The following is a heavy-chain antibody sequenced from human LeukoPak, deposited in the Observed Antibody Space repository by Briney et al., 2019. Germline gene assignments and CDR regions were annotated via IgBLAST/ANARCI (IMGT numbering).Heavy chain of an antibody. Sequence: ASVKVSCKASGHTLTGYYMHWVRQAPGQGLEWMGWINPNSGGTNYAQKFQGRVTMTRDTSISTAYMELSRLRSDDTAVYYCARNVNCGGDCYSFFDYWGQGTLVTVSS. D-gene: IGHD2-21*02. V-gene: IGHV1-2*02. CDR2: INPNSGGT. CDR3: ARNVNCGGDCYSFFDY. CDR1: GHTLTGYY. J-gene: IGHJ4*02.